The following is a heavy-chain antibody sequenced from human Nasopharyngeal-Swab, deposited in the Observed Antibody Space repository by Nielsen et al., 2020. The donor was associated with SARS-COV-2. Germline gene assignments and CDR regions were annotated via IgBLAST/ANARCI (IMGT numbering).Heavy chain of an antibody. V-gene: IGHV3-21*01. Sequence: GESLKISCAASGFTFSSYSMNWVRQAPGKGLEWVSSISSSSSYIYYADSVKGRFTISRDNAKNSLYLQMNSLRAEDTAVYYCARDRSGWYLDYWGQGTLVTASS. D-gene: IGHD6-19*01. CDR2: ISSSSSYI. CDR3: ARDRSGWYLDY. J-gene: IGHJ4*02. CDR1: GFTFSSYS.